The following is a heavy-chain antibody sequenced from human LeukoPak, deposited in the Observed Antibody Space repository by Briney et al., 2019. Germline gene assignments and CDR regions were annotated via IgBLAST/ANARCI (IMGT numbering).Heavy chain of an antibody. CDR2: INPNSGAT. Sequence: ASVKVSCKASGYTFTGYYIHWVRQAPGQGLEWMGWINPNSGATNYAQKFQGRVTMTRDTSISTAYMELSRLRSDDTAVYYCARDPYSSTWYYGMDVWGQGTTVTVSS. J-gene: IGHJ6*02. V-gene: IGHV1-2*02. D-gene: IGHD6-6*01. CDR1: GYTFTGYY. CDR3: ARDPYSSTWYYGMDV.